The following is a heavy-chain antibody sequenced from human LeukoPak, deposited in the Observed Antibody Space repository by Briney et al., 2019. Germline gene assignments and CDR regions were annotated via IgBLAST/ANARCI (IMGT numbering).Heavy chain of an antibody. D-gene: IGHD6-6*01. Sequence: GASVKVSCKASGYTFTGYYMHWVRQAPGQGLEWVGWINPNSGGTNYAQKFQGRVTMTRDTSISTAYMELSRLRSDDTAVYYCARELYSSSSGTDAFDIWGQGTMVTVSS. CDR2: INPNSGGT. V-gene: IGHV1-2*02. CDR1: GYTFTGYY. CDR3: ARELYSSSSGTDAFDI. J-gene: IGHJ3*02.